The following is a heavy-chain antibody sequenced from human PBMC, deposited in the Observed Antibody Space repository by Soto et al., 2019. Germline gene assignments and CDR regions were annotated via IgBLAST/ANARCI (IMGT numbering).Heavy chain of an antibody. J-gene: IGHJ6*02. CDR3: AKDLSDYDFWSGYTYYYYGMDV. V-gene: IGHV3-30*18. Sequence: GGSLRLSCAASGFTFSSYGMHWVRQAPGKGLEWVAVISYDGSNKYYADSVKGRFTISRDNSKNTLYLQMNSLRAEDTAVYYCAKDLSDYDFWSGYTYYYYGMDVWGQGTTVTVSS. D-gene: IGHD3-3*01. CDR1: GFTFSSYG. CDR2: ISYDGSNK.